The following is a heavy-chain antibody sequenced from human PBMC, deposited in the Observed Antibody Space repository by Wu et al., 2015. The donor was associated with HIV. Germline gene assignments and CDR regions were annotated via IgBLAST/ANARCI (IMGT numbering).Heavy chain of an antibody. J-gene: IGHJ5*02. Sequence: QVQLVQSGAEVKKPGASVKVSCKASGYTFTGYYMHWVRQAPGQGLEWMGWINPNSGGTNYAQKFQGGVTMTRDTSISTAYMELSRLRSDDTAVYYCARALNIVVVPAAHTPNWFDPWGQGTLVTVSS. CDR1: GYTFTGYY. D-gene: IGHD2-2*01. V-gene: IGHV1-2*02. CDR3: ARALNIVVVPAAHTPNWFDP. CDR2: INPNSGGT.